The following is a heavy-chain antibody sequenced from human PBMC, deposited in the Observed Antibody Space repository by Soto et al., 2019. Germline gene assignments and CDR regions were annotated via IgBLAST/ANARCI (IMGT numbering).Heavy chain of an antibody. D-gene: IGHD3-22*01. CDR1: GYTFTNYG. Sequence: SVKVSCKASGYTFTNYGISWVRQAPGQGLEWMGGIIPIFGTANYAQKFQGRVTITADESTSTAYMELSSLRSEDTAVYYCARGHYDSSGYYYVRLDPWGQGTLVTVSS. J-gene: IGHJ5*02. CDR2: IIPIFGTA. CDR3: ARGHYDSSGYYYVRLDP. V-gene: IGHV1-69*13.